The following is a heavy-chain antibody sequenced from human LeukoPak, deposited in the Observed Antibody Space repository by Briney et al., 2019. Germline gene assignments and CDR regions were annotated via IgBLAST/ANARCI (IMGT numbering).Heavy chain of an antibody. CDR2: IFHNGNT. J-gene: IGHJ5*02. Sequence: PSETLSLTCTVSGGSISSNSHHWGWIRQPPGTGLEWIANIFHNGNTAYNPSLKRRVTISIDTSQNQLSLRLSSVTAADTAVYYCARVGWGNVAAYPNWLDPWGQGTVVTVSS. CDR1: GGSISSNSHH. V-gene: IGHV4-39*07. CDR3: ARVGWGNVAAYPNWLDP. D-gene: IGHD3-16*01.